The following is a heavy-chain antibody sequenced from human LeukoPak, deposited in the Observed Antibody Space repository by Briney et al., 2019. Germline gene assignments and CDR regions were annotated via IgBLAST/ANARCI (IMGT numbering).Heavy chain of an antibody. D-gene: IGHD6-19*01. CDR2: INHSGST. CDR3: ARDSDLAVAGAIDY. CDR1: GGSFSGYY. V-gene: IGHV4-34*01. Sequence: SEPLSLTCAVYGGSFSGYYWSWIRQPPGRGLEWIGEINHSGSTNYNPSLKSRVTISVDTSKNQFSLKLSSVTAADTAVYYYARDSDLAVAGAIDYWGQGTLVTVSS. J-gene: IGHJ4*02.